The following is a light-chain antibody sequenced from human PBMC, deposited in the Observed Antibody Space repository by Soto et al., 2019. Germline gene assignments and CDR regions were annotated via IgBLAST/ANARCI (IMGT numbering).Light chain of an antibody. Sequence: QPVLTQSPSASASLGASVKLTCTLSRGHSNYDIAWHQQQPEKGPQYLMNLNSDGSHYRGAGIPDRFSGSSSGAERYLTISSLQSEDEADYYCQTWGTGTVVFGAGTKLTVL. V-gene: IGLV4-69*01. CDR3: QTWGTGTVV. J-gene: IGLJ2*01. CDR2: LNSDGSH. CDR1: RGHSNYD.